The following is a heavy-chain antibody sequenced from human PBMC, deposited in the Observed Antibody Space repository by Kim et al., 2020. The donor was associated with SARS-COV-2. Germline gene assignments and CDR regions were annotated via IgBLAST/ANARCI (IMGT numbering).Heavy chain of an antibody. Sequence: GGSLRLSCAASGFTFSSYWMHWVRQAPGKGLVWVSRINSDGSSTSYADSVKGRFTISRDNAKNTLYLQMNSLRAEDTAVYYCARDPLWFGEFDAFDIWGQGTMVTVSS. CDR1: GFTFSSYW. D-gene: IGHD3-10*01. J-gene: IGHJ3*02. CDR2: INSDGSST. V-gene: IGHV3-74*01. CDR3: ARDPLWFGEFDAFDI.